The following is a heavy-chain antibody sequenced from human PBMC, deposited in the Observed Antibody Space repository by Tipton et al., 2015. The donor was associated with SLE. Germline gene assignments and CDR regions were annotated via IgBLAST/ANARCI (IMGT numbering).Heavy chain of an antibody. CDR2: VRTKDYGGTT. CDR3: SRDPGITTPGNALDI. Sequence: RSLRLSCTASGFTFSDYFMTWFRQAPGKGLEWVGFVRTKDYGGTTEYAASVEGRFTISRDDSKSIAYLQLNSLKTEDTAVYYCSRDPGITTPGNALDIWGPGTKVTVS. V-gene: IGHV3-49*03. J-gene: IGHJ3*02. D-gene: IGHD1-14*01. CDR1: GFTFSDYF.